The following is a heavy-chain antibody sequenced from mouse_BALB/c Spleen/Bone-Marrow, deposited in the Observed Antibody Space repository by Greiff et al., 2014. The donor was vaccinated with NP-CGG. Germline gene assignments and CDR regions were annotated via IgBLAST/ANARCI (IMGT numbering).Heavy chain of an antibody. D-gene: IGHD2-10*02. J-gene: IGHJ3*01. V-gene: IGHV4-1*02. CDR1: GFAFSRDW. CDR3: ARQYGNYWFAY. CDR2: INPDSSTI. Sequence: VQLKESGGGLVQPGGSLKVSCAASGFAFSRDWMSWVRQAPGKGLEWIGEINPDSSTINYTPSLKDKFIISRDNAKNTLYLQMSKVRSEDTALYYCARQYGNYWFAYWGQGTLVTVSA.